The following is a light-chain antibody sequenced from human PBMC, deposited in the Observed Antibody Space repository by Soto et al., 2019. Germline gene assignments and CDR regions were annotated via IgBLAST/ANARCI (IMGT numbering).Light chain of an antibody. J-gene: IGLJ1*01. CDR2: EVS. Sequence: QSALSQPAAASWSLGHSFTISCTGTSSDVGGYHYASWYQQYPGKAPKLMIYEVSNRPSGASNRFSGSKSGNTASLTISGLQAEEEADYYCSSSTSSTRGLFGTSPKVTAL. V-gene: IGLV2-14*01. CDR1: SSDVGGYHY. CDR3: SSSTSSTRGL.